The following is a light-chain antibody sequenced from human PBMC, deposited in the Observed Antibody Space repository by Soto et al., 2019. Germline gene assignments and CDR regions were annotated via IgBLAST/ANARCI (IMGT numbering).Light chain of an antibody. CDR3: QQYGDSPFT. CDR1: QSVISSY. Sequence: EIVLTKSPGTLSFSKGERADLSCRASQSVISSYLAWYQQKPGQAPSLLIYGASSRATGIPDRFSGRGSGTDFTLTISRLEPEDFALYYCQQYGDSPFTFGQGTKVDIK. J-gene: IGKJ1*01. V-gene: IGKV3-20*01. CDR2: GAS.